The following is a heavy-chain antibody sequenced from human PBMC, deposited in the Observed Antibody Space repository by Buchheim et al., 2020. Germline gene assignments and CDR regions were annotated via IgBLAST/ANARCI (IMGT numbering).Heavy chain of an antibody. CDR2: ISVGGDYT. D-gene: IGHD3-22*01. V-gene: IGHV3-23*01. CDR1: GFTFSGYA. J-gene: IGHJ4*02. CDR3: ARDNDISSGGSDY. Sequence: EVQLLESGGGLVQPGGSLRLSCAASGFTFSGYAMSWVRQAPGKGLECVSTISVGGDYTYYTDSVKGRLTISRDNSRNTLHLQMNSLKAEDTAVYYCARDNDISSGGSDYWGQGTL.